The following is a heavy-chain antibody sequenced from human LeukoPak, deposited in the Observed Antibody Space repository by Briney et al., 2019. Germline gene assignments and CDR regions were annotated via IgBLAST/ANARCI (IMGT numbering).Heavy chain of an antibody. D-gene: IGHD5-24*01. J-gene: IGHJ6*03. V-gene: IGHV3-11*01. CDR1: GFTFGDYY. Sequence: KPGGSLRLSCAASGFTFGDYYMSWIRQAPGKGLEWVSYISSNGAAIYYADSVQGRFTISRDNAQNSLYLQMDSLRAEDTALYYCVTVGHRDQDYYYSYIDVWGRGAPVTVSS. CDR2: ISSNGAAI. CDR3: VTVGHRDQDYYYSYIDV.